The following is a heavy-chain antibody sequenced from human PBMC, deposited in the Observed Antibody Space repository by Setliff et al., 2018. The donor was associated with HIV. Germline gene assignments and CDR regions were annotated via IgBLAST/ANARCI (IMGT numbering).Heavy chain of an antibody. CDR3: SRLRGYSYGLASYYYYYMDV. CDR2: IKTKAYGGTT. Sequence: PGGSLRLSCTTSEFTFGDYAMSWVRQAPGKGLEWVGFIKTKAYGGTTEYAASVKDRFSISREDSKSIAYLQMNSLNTEDTAVYYCSRLRGYSYGLASYYYYYMDVWGKGTTVTVSS. J-gene: IGHJ6*03. CDR1: EFTFGDYA. V-gene: IGHV3-49*04. D-gene: IGHD5-18*01.